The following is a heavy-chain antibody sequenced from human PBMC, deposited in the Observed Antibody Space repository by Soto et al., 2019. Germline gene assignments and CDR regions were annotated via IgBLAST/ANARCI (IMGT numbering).Heavy chain of an antibody. Sequence: SETLSLTCTVSGDSISSSNYFWGWIRQPPGKGLEWIGTIFYSGSTYYNPSLKSRVTISVDTSRNQFSLRLISVTAADTALYYCARRYGWLYFDYWGQGSLVTVS. J-gene: IGHJ4*02. D-gene: IGHD6-19*01. CDR3: ARRYGWLYFDY. V-gene: IGHV4-39*01. CDR1: GDSISSSNYF. CDR2: IFYSGST.